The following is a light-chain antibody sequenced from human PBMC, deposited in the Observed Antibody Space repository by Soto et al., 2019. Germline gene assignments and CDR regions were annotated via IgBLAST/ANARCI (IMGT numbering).Light chain of an antibody. V-gene: IGLV2-14*01. CDR1: SSDVGGYDY. J-gene: IGLJ1*01. CDR2: DVS. Sequence: QPVLTQPASASGSPGQSIAISCTGTSSDVGGYDYVSWYQQHPGKAPKLMIYDVSNRPSGVSNRFSGSKSDNTASLTISGLQAEDEADYYCSSYTSSSTYVFGTGTKLTVL. CDR3: SSYTSSSTYV.